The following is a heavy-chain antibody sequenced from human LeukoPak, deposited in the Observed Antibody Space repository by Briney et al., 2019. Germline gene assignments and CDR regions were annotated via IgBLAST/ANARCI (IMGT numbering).Heavy chain of an antibody. J-gene: IGHJ5*02. Sequence: GGSLRLSCAASGFTFSSYEMNWVRQAPGKGLEWVAVISYDGSNKYYADSVKGRFTISRDNSKNTLYLQMNSLRAEDTAVYYCARSWNLNWFDPWGQGTLVTVSS. V-gene: IGHV3-30*04. CDR3: ARSWNLNWFDP. D-gene: IGHD1-1*01. CDR2: ISYDGSNK. CDR1: GFTFSSYE.